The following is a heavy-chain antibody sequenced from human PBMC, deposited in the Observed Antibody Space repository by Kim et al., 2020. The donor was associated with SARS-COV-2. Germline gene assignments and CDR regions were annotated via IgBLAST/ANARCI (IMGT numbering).Heavy chain of an antibody. V-gene: IGHV1-46*01. D-gene: IGHD3-22*01. J-gene: IGHJ4*02. CDR3: ARVGSSGYYSSYYFDY. Sequence: KFQGRVTMTRDTSTSTVYMELSSLRSEDTAVYYCARVGSSGYYSSYYFDYWGQGTLVTVSS.